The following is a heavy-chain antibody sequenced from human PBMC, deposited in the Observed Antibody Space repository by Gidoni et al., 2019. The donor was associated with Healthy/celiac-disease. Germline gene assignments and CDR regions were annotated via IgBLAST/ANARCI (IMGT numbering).Heavy chain of an antibody. CDR3: ARECRLRLQERGRHWFDP. V-gene: IGHV3-48*02. Sequence: EVQLVESGGGLVQPGGSLILSCAASGFTSSSDSMNWVRQAPGKGLEWVSYISSSSSTIYYADSVKGRFTISRDNAKNSLYLQMNSLRDEDTAVYYCARECRLRLQERGRHWFDPWGQGTLVTVSS. CDR2: ISSSSSTI. D-gene: IGHD2-15*01. J-gene: IGHJ5*02. CDR1: GFTSSSDS.